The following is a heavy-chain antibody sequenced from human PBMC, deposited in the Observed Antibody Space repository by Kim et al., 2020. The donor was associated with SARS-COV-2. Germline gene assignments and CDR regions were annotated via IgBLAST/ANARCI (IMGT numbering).Heavy chain of an antibody. CDR3: AMRAADGTQYDDYFDY. V-gene: IGHV3-66*01. J-gene: IGHJ4*02. D-gene: IGHD6-13*01. Sequence: SVQGGLTIPRDNSKNTLYLPMNSLRAEDTAVYYCAMRAADGTQYDDYFDYWGQGTLVTVSS.